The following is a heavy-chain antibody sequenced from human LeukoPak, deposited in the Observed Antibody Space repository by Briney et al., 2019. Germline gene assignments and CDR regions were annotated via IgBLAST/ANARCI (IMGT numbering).Heavy chain of an antibody. D-gene: IGHD3-3*01. CDR1: GSTFSSYG. CDR3: AKGSLEWLLFYGMDV. Sequence: GGSLRLSCAASGSTFSSYGMHWVRQAPGKGLEWVAVISYDGSNKYYADSVKGRFTISRDNSKNTLYLQMNSLRAEDTAVYYCAKGSLEWLLFYGMDVWGQGTTVTVSS. CDR2: ISYDGSNK. V-gene: IGHV3-30*18. J-gene: IGHJ6*02.